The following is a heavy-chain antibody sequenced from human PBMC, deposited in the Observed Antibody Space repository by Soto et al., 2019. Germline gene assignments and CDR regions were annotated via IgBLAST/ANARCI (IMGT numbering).Heavy chain of an antibody. CDR2: IYHSGST. V-gene: IGHV4-4*02. Sequence: QVQLQESGPGLVKPSGTLSLTCAVSGGSISSSNWWSWVRQPPGKGLEWIGEIYHSGSTNYNTSLKSRVTLXVXKTXSQFSLKLSSVTAADTAVYYCARAAMGGSSWPFDYWGQGTLVTVSS. CDR3: ARAAMGGSSWPFDY. D-gene: IGHD6-13*01. J-gene: IGHJ4*02. CDR1: GGSISSSNW.